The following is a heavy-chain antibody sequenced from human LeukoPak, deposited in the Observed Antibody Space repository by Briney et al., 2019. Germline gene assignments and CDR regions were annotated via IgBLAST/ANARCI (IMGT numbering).Heavy chain of an antibody. CDR2: INNHGSLT. CDR3: ARGGVQPVDY. J-gene: IGHJ4*02. Sequence: GGSLRLSCAASGFTFSTYWMHWLRQAPGKGLVWVSDINNHGSLTRYADSVKGRFTISRDNAKNTLYLQMNGLRAEDTAVYYCARGGVQPVDYWGQGTLVTVSS. CDR1: GFTFSTYW. V-gene: IGHV3-74*01. D-gene: IGHD3-10*01.